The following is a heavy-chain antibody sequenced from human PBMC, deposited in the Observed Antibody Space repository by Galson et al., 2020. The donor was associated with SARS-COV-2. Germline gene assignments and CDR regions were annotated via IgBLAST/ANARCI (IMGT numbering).Heavy chain of an antibody. Sequence: SETLSLTCTVSGGSISSGSYYWSWIRQPAGKGLEWIGRTYTSGSTNYNPSHKSRVTISGDTSKNQFSLKMSSVTAADTAVYYCARGTEPYYYGSGRDWFDPGGQGTLVTVSS. CDR2: TYTSGST. J-gene: IGHJ5*02. CDR1: GGSISSGSYY. V-gene: IGHV4-61*02. D-gene: IGHD3-10*01. CDR3: ARGTEPYYYGSGRDWFDP.